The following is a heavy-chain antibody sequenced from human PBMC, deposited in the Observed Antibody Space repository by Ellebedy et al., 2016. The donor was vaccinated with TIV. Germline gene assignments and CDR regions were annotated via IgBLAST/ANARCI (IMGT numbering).Heavy chain of an antibody. Sequence: SETLSLTCAVSGDSISSNNWWSWVRPPPGKGLEWIGEIHHSGTTNHNPSLKSRVTISVDKSKNQFSLKLSSVTAADTAVYYCARGGNWAFDYWGQGAMVTVSS. CDR3: ARGGNWAFDY. CDR1: GDSISSNNW. CDR2: IHHSGTT. J-gene: IGHJ4*02. V-gene: IGHV4-4*02. D-gene: IGHD3-16*01.